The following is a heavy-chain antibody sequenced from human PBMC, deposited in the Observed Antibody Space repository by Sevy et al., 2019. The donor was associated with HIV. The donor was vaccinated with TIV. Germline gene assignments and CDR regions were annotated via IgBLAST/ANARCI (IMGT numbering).Heavy chain of an antibody. CDR3: AKGAWSAQSSGMDV. D-gene: IGHD3-3*01. J-gene: IGHJ6*02. CDR2: TYFSGYT. CDR1: GVSLISGEYY. Sequence: SETLSLTCTVSGVSLISGEYYWTWIRQPPGKGLEWIGYTYFSGYTNYSPSLKSRVTISIDTSKNQFSLKLSSVTAADTAVYYCAKGAWSAQSSGMDVWGQGTTVTVSS. V-gene: IGHV4-61*08.